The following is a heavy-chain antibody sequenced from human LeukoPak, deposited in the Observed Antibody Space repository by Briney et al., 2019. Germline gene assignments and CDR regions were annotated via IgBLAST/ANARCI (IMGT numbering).Heavy chain of an antibody. V-gene: IGHV3-53*01. CDR1: GFTVSSNF. D-gene: IGHD6-13*01. Sequence: GGSLRLSCAASGFTVSSNFLSWVRQPPGKGLEWVSDIYSGGSTYYADSVKGRFTISRDNSKNTLYLQMNSLRAEDTAVYYCARESYIAAAATGYWGQGTLVTVSS. CDR3: ARESYIAAAATGY. J-gene: IGHJ4*02. CDR2: IYSGGST.